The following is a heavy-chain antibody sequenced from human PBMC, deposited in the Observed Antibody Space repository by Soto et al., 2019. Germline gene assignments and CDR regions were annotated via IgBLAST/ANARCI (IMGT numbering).Heavy chain of an antibody. CDR3: ASLGVVPAAMNGVLNWFDP. J-gene: IGHJ5*02. D-gene: IGHD2-2*01. Sequence: GASVKVSCKASGYTFTSYDINWVRQATGQGLEWMGWMNPNSGNTGYAQKFQGRVTMTRNTSISTAYMELSSLRSEDTAVYYCASLGVVPAAMNGVLNWFDPWGQGTLVTVSS. CDR2: MNPNSGNT. V-gene: IGHV1-8*01. CDR1: GYTFTSYD.